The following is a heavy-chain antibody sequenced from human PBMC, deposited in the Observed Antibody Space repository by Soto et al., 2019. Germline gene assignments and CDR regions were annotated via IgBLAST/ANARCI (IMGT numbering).Heavy chain of an antibody. J-gene: IGHJ6*02. CDR2: IYSGGST. CDR3: ARFAAGSRLYTMFGVVPPKNSGMDV. CDR1: GFTVSSNY. D-gene: IGHD3-3*01. V-gene: IGHV3-53*01. Sequence: PGGSLRLSCAASGFTVSSNYMSCVRQAPGKGLEWVSVIYSGGSTYYADSVKGRFTISRDNSKNTLYLQMNSRRAEDTAVYYCARFAAGSRLYTMFGVVPPKNSGMDVWGQGTTVTVSS.